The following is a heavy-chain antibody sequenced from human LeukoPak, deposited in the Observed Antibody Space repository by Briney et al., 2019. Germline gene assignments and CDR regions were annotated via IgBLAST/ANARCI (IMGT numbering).Heavy chain of an antibody. J-gene: IGHJ4*02. CDR1: GFIFDNFG. CDR2: ISASGHST. Sequence: GGSLRLSCAASGFIFDNFGMTWVRQAAGKGLEWVSRISASGHSTTYADSVKGRITISRDNYKNTLFLQVHSLRAEDTAVYYCAIRVGASWDLWPYYFDYWGQGTLVTVSS. V-gene: IGHV3-23*01. CDR3: AIRVGASWDLWPYYFDY. D-gene: IGHD1-26*01.